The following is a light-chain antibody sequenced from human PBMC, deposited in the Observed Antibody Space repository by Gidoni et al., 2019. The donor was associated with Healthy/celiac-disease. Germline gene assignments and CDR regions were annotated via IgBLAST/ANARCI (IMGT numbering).Light chain of an antibody. CDR1: KLGDKY. CDR3: QAWDSSTVV. J-gene: IGLJ2*01. Sequence: QPPSVSVSPGQTASITCSGDKLGDKYACWYQQKPGQSPVLVIYQDSKRPSGIPERFSGSNSGNTATLTISGTQAMDEADYYCQAWDSSTVVFGGGTKLTVL. CDR2: QDS. V-gene: IGLV3-1*01.